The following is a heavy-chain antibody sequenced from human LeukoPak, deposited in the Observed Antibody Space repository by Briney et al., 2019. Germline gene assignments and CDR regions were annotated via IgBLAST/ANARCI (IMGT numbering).Heavy chain of an antibody. CDR3: TRGAGWLIDY. D-gene: IGHD3-16*01. Sequence: SETLSLTCTVSDDSISDYYRGWIRQPPGKGLEWIGYFYNSGRSTYNPSLKSRVTISADTSKNHFSLKLNSVTTADTAVYYCTRGAGWLIDYWGQGTLVTVFS. J-gene: IGHJ4*02. V-gene: IGHV4-59*01. CDR2: FYNSGRS. CDR1: DDSISDYY.